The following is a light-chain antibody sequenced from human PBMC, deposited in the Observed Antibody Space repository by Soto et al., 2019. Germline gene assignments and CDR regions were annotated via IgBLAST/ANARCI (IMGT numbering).Light chain of an antibody. V-gene: IGKV1-5*03. CDR3: LQYWSYWT. J-gene: IGKJ1*01. CDR1: QSISRK. CDR2: PAS. Sequence: DIQMTQSPSTLSASVGDRVSITCRASQSISRKLAWYQQKPGKAPNLLIYPASNLDTGVPSRFTGSGSGTALTLSSRHLQADALANCHYLQYWSYWTFGQGTKVEVK.